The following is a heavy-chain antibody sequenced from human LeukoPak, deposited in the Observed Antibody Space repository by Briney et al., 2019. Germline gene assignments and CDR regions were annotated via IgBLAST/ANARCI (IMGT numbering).Heavy chain of an antibody. J-gene: IGHJ4*02. V-gene: IGHV3-30*04. CDR2: ISYDGSNK. D-gene: IGHD4-11*01. CDR1: GFTFSSYA. Sequence: GGSLRLSCAASGFTFSSYAMRWVRQAPGKGLEWVAVISYDGSNKYYADSVKGRFTISRDNSKNTLYLQMNSLRAEDTAVYYCARGSYSTVPELFDYWGQGTLVTVSS. CDR3: ARGSYSTVPELFDY.